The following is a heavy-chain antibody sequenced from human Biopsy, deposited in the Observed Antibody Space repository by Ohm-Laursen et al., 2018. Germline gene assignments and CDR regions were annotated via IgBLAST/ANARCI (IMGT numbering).Heavy chain of an antibody. V-gene: IGHV3-23*01. D-gene: IGHD3-3*01. Sequence: GSLRLSCTAPGFTFSSHAMSWVRQAPGKGLERVSVMIGSGGSTYYADPVKGRFTISRDNSKNTLYLQMNSLRAEATAMYYCAGDRYDFCGGCPFDPWGQGTLVTVS. J-gene: IGHJ5*02. CDR2: MIGSGGST. CDR3: AGDRYDFCGGCPFDP. CDR1: GFTFSSHA.